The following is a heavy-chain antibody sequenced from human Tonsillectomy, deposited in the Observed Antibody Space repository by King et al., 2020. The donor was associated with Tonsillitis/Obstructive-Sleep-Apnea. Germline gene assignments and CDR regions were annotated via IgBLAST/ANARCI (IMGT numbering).Heavy chain of an antibody. V-gene: IGHV3-30*04. Sequence: VQLVESGGGVVQPGRSLRLSCAASGFTFSSYAMHWVRQAPGKGLEWVAVISYDGSNKYYADSVKGRFTISRDNSKNTLYLQMNSLRAEDTAVYYCARGGYCSSTSCPEGYYYYYVDVWGKGTTVTVSS. CDR1: GFTFSSYA. CDR2: ISYDGSNK. J-gene: IGHJ6*03. CDR3: ARGGYCSSTSCPEGYYYYYVDV. D-gene: IGHD2-2*01.